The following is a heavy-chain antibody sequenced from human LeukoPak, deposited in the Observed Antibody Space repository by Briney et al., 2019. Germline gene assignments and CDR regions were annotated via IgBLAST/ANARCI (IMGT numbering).Heavy chain of an antibody. CDR1: GFTLSAYT. Sequence: GGSPRLSCIASGFTLSAYTMNWVRQAPGKGLEWVSTLTRGGDNDIHYADSVKGRFTISRDNSKNSLYLQMNSLRADDTAVYYCVRDAYGAHFDYWGQGTLVTVSS. J-gene: IGHJ4*02. D-gene: IGHD2-21*01. V-gene: IGHV3-21*06. CDR3: VRDAYGAHFDY. CDR2: LTRGGDNDI.